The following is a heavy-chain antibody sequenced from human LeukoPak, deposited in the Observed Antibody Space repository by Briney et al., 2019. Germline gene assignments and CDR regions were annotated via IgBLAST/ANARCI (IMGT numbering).Heavy chain of an antibody. J-gene: IGHJ4*02. V-gene: IGHV3-30*02. CDR2: VQYDGSNK. CDR3: AKDRRKEGATFDY. CDR1: GFTFSSYG. D-gene: IGHD1-26*01. Sequence: PGGSLRLSCAASGFTFSSYGMHWVRQAPGKGLEWMAFVQYDGSNKYYADSVKGRFTISRDNSKNTLYLQMNSLRAEDTAVYYCAKDRRKEGATFDYWGQGTLVTVSS.